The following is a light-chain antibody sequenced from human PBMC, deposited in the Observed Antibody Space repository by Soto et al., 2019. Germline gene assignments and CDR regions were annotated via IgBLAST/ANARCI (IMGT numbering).Light chain of an antibody. CDR2: GAS. CDR1: LTIGDS. CDR3: LQTYNLPRT. V-gene: IGKV1-39*01. J-gene: IGKJ1*01. Sequence: DIQMTQSPSSLSASVGDRVTITCRASLTIGDSLSWFQQKAGKPPTLLIYGASALQSGVPARFSGSGSGTDFTLTISNMQREDFETYYCLQTYNLPRTFGQGTKVDIX.